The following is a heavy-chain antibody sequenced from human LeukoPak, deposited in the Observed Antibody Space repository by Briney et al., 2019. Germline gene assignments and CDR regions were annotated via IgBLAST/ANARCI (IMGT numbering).Heavy chain of an antibody. D-gene: IGHD2-2*02. V-gene: IGHV1-69*13. CDR3: ASFDCSSTSCYRLNYYYYGMDV. CDR2: IIPIFSTA. J-gene: IGHJ6*02. CDR1: GGTFSSYA. Sequence: SVKVSCKASGGTFSSYAISWVRQAPGQGLEWMGGIIPIFSTANYAQKFQGRVTITADESTSTAYMELSSLRSEDTAVYYCASFDCSSTSCYRLNYYYYGMDVWGQGTTVTVSS.